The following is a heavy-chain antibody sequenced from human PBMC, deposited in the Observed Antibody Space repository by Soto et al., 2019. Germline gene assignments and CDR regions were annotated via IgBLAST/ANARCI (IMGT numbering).Heavy chain of an antibody. CDR1: GNTFTNFG. CDR2: ISAYTDDP. Sequence: QGPLVQSGAEVKKPGASVKVSCTASGNTFTNFGVTWVRQAPGQGLEWMGWISAYTDDPNYAQKFQGRVTMTIDTATSTAYLDLRSLTSDDTAVSLCARVIPGAEAWFDPWGQGTLVTVSS. V-gene: IGHV1-18*01. J-gene: IGHJ5*02. D-gene: IGHD2-2*01. CDR3: ARVIPGAEAWFDP.